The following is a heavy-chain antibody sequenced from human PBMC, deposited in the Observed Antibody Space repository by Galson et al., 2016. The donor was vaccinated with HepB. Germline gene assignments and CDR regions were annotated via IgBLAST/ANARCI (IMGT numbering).Heavy chain of an antibody. J-gene: IGHJ1*01. Sequence: SLRLSCAASGFTFSSYWMTWVRQAPGKGPEWVAHIKEDGSEIYYVESVKGRFTISRDNAKNSLYLQMNSLRAEDTAVYSCVTERRTSSWCFWGQGTLVTV. V-gene: IGHV3-7*01. D-gene: IGHD6-13*01. CDR2: IKEDGSEI. CDR1: GFTFSSYW. CDR3: VTERRTSSWCF.